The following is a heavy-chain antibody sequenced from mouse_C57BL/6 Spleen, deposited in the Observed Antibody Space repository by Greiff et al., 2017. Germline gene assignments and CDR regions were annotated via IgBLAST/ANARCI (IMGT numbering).Heavy chain of an antibody. CDR3: ASPYGSSSYWYFDV. V-gene: IGHV1-72*01. Sequence: VKLQQPGAELVKPGASVKLSCKASGYTFTSYWMHWVKQRPGRGLEWIGRIDPNSGGTKYNEKFKSKATLTVDKPSSTAYMQLSSLTSEDSAVYYCASPYGSSSYWYFDVWGTGTTVTVSS. J-gene: IGHJ1*03. CDR2: IDPNSGGT. CDR1: GYTFTSYW. D-gene: IGHD1-1*01.